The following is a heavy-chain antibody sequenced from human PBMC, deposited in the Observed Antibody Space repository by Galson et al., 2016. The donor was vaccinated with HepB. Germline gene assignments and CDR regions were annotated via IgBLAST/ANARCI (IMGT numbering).Heavy chain of an antibody. Sequence: SLRLSCAASGFTFNNYGMHWVRQAPGKGLEWVALIWYDGRNKYYADSAKGRFTISRDNSKNTLYLQMNSLRAEDTAVYYCVRDRAARDTVYYYGMDVWGQGATVTVSS. CDR2: IWYDGRNK. V-gene: IGHV3-33*01. D-gene: IGHD6-25*01. J-gene: IGHJ6*02. CDR1: GFTFNNYG. CDR3: VRDRAARDTVYYYGMDV.